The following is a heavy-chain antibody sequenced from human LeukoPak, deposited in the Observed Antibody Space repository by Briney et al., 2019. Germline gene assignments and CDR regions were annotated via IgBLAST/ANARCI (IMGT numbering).Heavy chain of an antibody. D-gene: IGHD6-19*01. CDR1: GFTFSSYA. CDR2: ISGSGGST. J-gene: IGHJ4*02. V-gene: IGHV3-23*01. Sequence: GGSLGLSCAASGFTFSSYAMSWVRQAPGKGLEWGSAISGSGGSTYYADSVKGRFTISRDNSKNTLYLQMNSLRAEDTAVYYCAKAPTPYSSGWYFDYWGQGTLVTVSS. CDR3: AKAPTPYSSGWYFDY.